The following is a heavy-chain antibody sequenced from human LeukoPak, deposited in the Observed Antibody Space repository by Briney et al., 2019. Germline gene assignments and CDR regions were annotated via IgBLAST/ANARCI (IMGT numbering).Heavy chain of an antibody. CDR3: ANYDGAPRY. CDR1: GVSIRSYY. D-gene: IGHD3-22*01. V-gene: IGHV4-59*08. CDR2: IYYTGST. J-gene: IGHJ4*02. Sequence: SETLSLTCIVPGVSIRSYYWSWIRQPPGKGLEWIGYIYYTGSTSYNPSLKSRVTMSLDTSKNQFSLKLSSVTAADTAVYYCANYDGAPRYWGQGTLVTVSS.